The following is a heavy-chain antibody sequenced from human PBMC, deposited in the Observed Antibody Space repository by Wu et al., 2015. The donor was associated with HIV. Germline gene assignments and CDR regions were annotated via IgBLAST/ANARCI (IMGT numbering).Heavy chain of an antibody. CDR2: INPISRGT. CDR3: ARTTLYDRTGSYYGFDY. V-gene: IGHV1-46*01. Sequence: QGQLVQSGTEVKNPGASVKVSCKASGYSLSAYYMHWVRQAPGQGLEWMGMINPISRGTVYAQKFQGRVTMTGDTSTTTVYMEMSSLRSEDTAMYYCARTTLYDRTGSYYGFDYWGQGTLVTVSS. D-gene: IGHD3-22*01. J-gene: IGHJ4*02. CDR1: GYSLSAYY.